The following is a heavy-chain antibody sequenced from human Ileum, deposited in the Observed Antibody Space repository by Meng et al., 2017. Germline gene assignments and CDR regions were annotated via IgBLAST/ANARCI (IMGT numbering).Heavy chain of an antibody. CDR1: GFTFSSYW. CDR3: ARGSSGYYYG. J-gene: IGHJ4*02. CDR2: INSDGSST. D-gene: IGHD3-22*01. Sequence: GESLKISCAASGFTFSSYWMYWVRQATGKGLVWVSRINSDGSSTSYADSVKGRFTISRDNAKNTLYLQMNSLRAEDTAMYYCARGSSGYYYGWGQGILVTVSS. V-gene: IGHV3-74*01.